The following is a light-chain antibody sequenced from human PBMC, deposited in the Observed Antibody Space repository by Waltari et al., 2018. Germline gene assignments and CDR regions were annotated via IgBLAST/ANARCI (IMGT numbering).Light chain of an antibody. CDR3: MQNIQLPT. Sequence: EIVMTKAPLPLSVTPGQPASMSCTSSQSLLHSDGRARLYWYLQKPGQSPQLLISEVSNRFSGVTERFSGSGSGTDFTLKISRVEAEDVGVYFCMQNIQLPTFGQGTKVEIE. V-gene: IGKV2D-29*02. CDR2: EVS. CDR1: QSLLHSDGRAR. J-gene: IGKJ1*01.